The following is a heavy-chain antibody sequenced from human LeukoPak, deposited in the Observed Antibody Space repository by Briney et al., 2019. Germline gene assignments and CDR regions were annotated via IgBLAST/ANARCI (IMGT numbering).Heavy chain of an antibody. D-gene: IGHD6-13*01. CDR2: ISSSSSYI. CDR3: ARPIAAAGTWYFDY. CDR1: GFTFSSYS. J-gene: IGHJ4*02. V-gene: IGHV3-21*01. Sequence: GGSLRLSCAASGFTFSSYSMNWVRQAPGKGLEWVSSISSSSSYIYYADSVKGRFTISRDNAKNSLYLQMSSLRAEDTAVYYCARPIAAAGTWYFDYWGQGTLVTVSS.